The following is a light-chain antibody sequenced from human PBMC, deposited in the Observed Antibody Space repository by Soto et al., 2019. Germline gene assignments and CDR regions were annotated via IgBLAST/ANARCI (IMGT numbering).Light chain of an antibody. J-gene: IGKJ1*01. CDR3: QQYNSYPWT. Sequence: DIPMTQSPSTLSASVGYRVTVTCRASQSISSWLAWYQQKPGKAPKLLIYDASSLESGVPSRFSGSGSGTEFTLTISSLQHEDFATYYCQQYNSYPWTFGQGTKVDI. V-gene: IGKV1-5*01. CDR1: QSISSW. CDR2: DAS.